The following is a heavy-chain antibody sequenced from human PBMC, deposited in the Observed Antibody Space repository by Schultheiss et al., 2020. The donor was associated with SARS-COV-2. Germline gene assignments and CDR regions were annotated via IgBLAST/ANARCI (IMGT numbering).Heavy chain of an antibody. D-gene: IGHD3-16*01. CDR3: ARASRGSY. V-gene: IGHV4-4*07. J-gene: IGHJ4*02. Sequence: SQTLSLTCTVSGASLSSYYWSWIRQPAGKGLEWIGRIYTSGTTHYNPSLQSRVTLSVDTSKNQFSLRLSSVTAADTAVYYCARASRGSYWGLGTLVTVSS. CDR1: GASLSSYY. CDR2: IYTSGTT.